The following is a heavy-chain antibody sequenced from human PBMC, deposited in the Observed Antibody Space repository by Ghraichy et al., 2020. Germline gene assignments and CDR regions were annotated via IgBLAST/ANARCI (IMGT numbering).Heavy chain of an antibody. V-gene: IGHV3-23*01. CDR2: ISGSGGNT. CDR1: GFTFSSYA. J-gene: IGHJ1*01. D-gene: IGHD2-15*01. CDR3: AKDVGRGGGSCFHH. Sequence: GGSLRLSCAASGFTFSSYAMSWVRQAPGKGLEWVSAISGSGGNTYYADSVKGRFTFSRDNSKNTLYLQMNSLRAEDTAVYDCAKDVGRGGGSCFHHWGQGTLVTVSS.